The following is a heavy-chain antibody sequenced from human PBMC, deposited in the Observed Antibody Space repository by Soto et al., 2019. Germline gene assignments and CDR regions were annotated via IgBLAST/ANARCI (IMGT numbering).Heavy chain of an antibody. V-gene: IGHV5-51*01. CDR1: GYSFTSYW. CDR2: IYPGDSDT. CDR3: ARHELRSSSSAEYFQH. Sequence: GESLKISCKGSGYSFTSYWIGWVRQMPGKGLEWMGIIYPGDSDTRYSPSFQGQVTISADKSISTAYLQWSSLKASDTAMYYCARHELRSSSSAEYFQHWGQGTLVTVSS. D-gene: IGHD6-6*01. J-gene: IGHJ1*01.